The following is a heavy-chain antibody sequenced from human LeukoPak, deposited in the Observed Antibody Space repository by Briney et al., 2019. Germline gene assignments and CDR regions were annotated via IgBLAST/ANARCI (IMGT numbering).Heavy chain of an antibody. CDR2: IYTSGST. D-gene: IGHD5-12*01. CDR3: ARGSGIVATRGWFDP. V-gene: IGHV4-61*02. CDR1: GGSISSGSYY. Sequence: SEILSLTCTVSGGSISSGSYYWSWIRRPAGKGLEWIGRIYTSGSTNYNPSLKSRVTISVDTSKNQFSLKLSSVTAADTAVYYCARGSGIVATRGWFDPWGQGTLVTVSP. J-gene: IGHJ5*02.